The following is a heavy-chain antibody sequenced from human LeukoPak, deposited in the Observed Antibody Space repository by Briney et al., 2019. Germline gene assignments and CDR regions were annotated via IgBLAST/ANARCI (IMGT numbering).Heavy chain of an antibody. CDR3: ARGARGYSSSWFDY. J-gene: IGHJ4*02. Sequence: KHSETLSLTCALYGGSSSVYYWSWIRQPPGKGLEWMGEINHSGSTNYNPSLKSRVTISVDTSKNQFSLKVSSVTAADTAVYYCARGARGYSSSWFDYWGQGTLVTVSS. D-gene: IGHD6-13*01. V-gene: IGHV4-34*01. CDR1: GGSSSVYY. CDR2: INHSGST.